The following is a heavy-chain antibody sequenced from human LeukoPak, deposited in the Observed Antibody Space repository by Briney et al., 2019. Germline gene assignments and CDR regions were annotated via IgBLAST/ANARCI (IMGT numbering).Heavy chain of an antibody. Sequence: PSETLSLTCTVSGGSISSYYWSWIRQPPGKGLEWIGYIYYGGSTNYNPSLKSRVTISVDTSKNQFSLKLSPVTAADTAVYYCARWFRQLVSAFDIWGQGTMVTVSS. CDR2: IYYGGST. J-gene: IGHJ3*02. V-gene: IGHV4-59*01. D-gene: IGHD6-13*01. CDR1: GGSISSYY. CDR3: ARWFRQLVSAFDI.